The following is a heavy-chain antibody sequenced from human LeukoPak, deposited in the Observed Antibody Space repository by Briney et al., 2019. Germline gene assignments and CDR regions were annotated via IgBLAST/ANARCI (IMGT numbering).Heavy chain of an antibody. J-gene: IGHJ4*02. CDR1: GFTFSSFA. CDR2: ITSSGDTK. Sequence: SGGSLRLSCAASGFTFSSFAMNWVRQAPGKGLEWVSYITSSGDTKFYADSVKGRFTISRDNAKNSLYLQMNNLSAEDTAVYYCARSGYGDLFDYWGQGTLVTVSS. V-gene: IGHV3-48*03. D-gene: IGHD4-17*01. CDR3: ARSGYGDLFDY.